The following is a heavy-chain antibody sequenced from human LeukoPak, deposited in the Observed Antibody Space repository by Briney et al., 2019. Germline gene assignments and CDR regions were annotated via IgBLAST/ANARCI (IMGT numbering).Heavy chain of an antibody. J-gene: IGHJ4*02. Sequence: GGSLRLSCAASGFTFSSYAMSWVRQAPGKGLEWVSAISGSGGSTYYADSVKGRFTISRDNSKNTLYLQMNSLRAEDTAVYYXXXXXXXTTSYYFDYWGQGTLVTVSS. CDR3: XXXXXXTTSYYFDY. V-gene: IGHV3-23*01. CDR2: ISGSGGST. CDR1: GFTFSSYA. D-gene: IGHD4-17*01.